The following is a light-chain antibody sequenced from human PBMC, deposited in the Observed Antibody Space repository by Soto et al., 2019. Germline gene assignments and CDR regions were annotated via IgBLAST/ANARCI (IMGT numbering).Light chain of an antibody. J-gene: IGKJ1*01. V-gene: IGKV1-27*01. CDR2: TAS. CDR3: QKYNRSAWT. Sequence: DIQMTQSPSSLSASAGDRVTITCRASQGISNYLAWYQQRPGKVPKLLIYTASTLQSGVPSRFSVSGSGAEFTLTISSLQPEDGAAYYCQKYNRSAWTFGQGTKVEIK. CDR1: QGISNY.